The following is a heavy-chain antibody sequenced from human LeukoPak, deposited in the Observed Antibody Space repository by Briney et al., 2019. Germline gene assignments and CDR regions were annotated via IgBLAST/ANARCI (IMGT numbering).Heavy chain of an antibody. J-gene: IGHJ4*02. CDR1: GFTFSVYS. D-gene: IGHD4-11*01. Sequence: PGGSLRLSCTASGFTFSVYSMNWVRQAPGKGLEWVSSISSSSNYIYYADSVKGRFTISRDNAKNSLYLQMNSLRAEDTAVYYCARGTYSDYQGQGTLVTVSS. CDR2: ISSSSNYI. CDR3: ARGTYSDY. V-gene: IGHV3-21*01.